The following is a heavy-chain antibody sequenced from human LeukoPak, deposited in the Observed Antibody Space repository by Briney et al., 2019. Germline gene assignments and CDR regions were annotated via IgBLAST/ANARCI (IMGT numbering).Heavy chain of an antibody. CDR2: ISSSSSYI. CDR3: ARGVGSSWTLFDY. CDR1: GFTFSSYS. D-gene: IGHD6-13*01. V-gene: IGHV3-21*01. Sequence: GSLRLSCAASGFTFSSYSMNWVHQAPGKGLEWVSSISSSSSYIYYADSVKGRFTISRDNAKNSLYLQMNSLRAEDTAVYYCARGVGSSWTLFDYWGQGTLVTVSS. J-gene: IGHJ4*02.